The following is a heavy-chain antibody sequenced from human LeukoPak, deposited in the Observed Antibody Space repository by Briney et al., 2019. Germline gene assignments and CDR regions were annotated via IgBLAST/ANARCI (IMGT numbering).Heavy chain of an antibody. CDR2: ISGSGDNT. V-gene: IGHV3-23*01. J-gene: IGHJ4*02. D-gene: IGHD3-22*01. CDR3: AKGSYYDSSGSFYFDY. CDR1: GFAFSSYA. Sequence: GGSLRLSCAASGFAFSSYAMSWVRQAPGKGLEWVSAISGSGDNTYYADSVKGRFTISRDNSKNTLYVQVNSLGTEDTAAYYCAKGSYYDSSGSFYFDYWGQGTLVTVSS.